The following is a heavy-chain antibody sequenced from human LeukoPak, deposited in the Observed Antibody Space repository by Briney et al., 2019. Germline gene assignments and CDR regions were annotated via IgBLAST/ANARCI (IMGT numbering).Heavy chain of an antibody. CDR3: AREGLMGWFDP. CDR1: GGSISSGGYY. CDR2: IYYSGST. J-gene: IGHJ5*02. V-gene: IGHV4-61*08. D-gene: IGHD5-24*01. Sequence: PSQTLSLTCTVSGGSISSGGYYWSWIRQPPGKGLEWIGYIYYSGSTNYNPSLKSRVTISVDTSKNQFSLKLSSVTAADTAVYYCAREGLMGWFDPWGQGTLVTVSS.